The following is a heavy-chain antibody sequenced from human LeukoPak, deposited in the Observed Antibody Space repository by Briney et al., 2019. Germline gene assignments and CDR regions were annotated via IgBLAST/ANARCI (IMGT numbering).Heavy chain of an antibody. CDR1: GFTFSSYG. CDR3: ANIVVVNY. V-gene: IGHV3-30*18. D-gene: IGHD3-22*01. J-gene: IGHJ4*02. Sequence: GGSLRLSCAASGFTFSSYGMHWVRQAPGKGLEWVAVISYDGSNKYYADSVKGRFTISRDNSKNTLYLQMNSLRAEDTAVYYCANIVVVNYWGQGTLATVSS. CDR2: ISYDGSNK.